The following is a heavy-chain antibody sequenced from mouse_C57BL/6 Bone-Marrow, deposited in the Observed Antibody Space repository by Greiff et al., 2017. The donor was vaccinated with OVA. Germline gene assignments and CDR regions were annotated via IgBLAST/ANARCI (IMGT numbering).Heavy chain of an antibody. CDR3: TTRSTTVVENYAMDN. CDR1: GFNIKDDY. CDR2: IDPENGDT. V-gene: IGHV14-4*01. Sequence: EVQGVESGAELVRPGASVKLSCTASGFNIKDDYMHWVKQRPEQGLEWIGWIDPENGDTEYASKFQGKATITADTSSNTAYLQLSSLTSEDTAVYYCTTRSTTVVENYAMDNRGEGNSVTASS. D-gene: IGHD1-1*01. J-gene: IGHJ4*01.